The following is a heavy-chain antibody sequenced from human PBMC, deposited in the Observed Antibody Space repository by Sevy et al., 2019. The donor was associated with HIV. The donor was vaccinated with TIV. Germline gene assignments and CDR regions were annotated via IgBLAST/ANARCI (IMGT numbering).Heavy chain of an antibody. Sequence: GGSLRLSCAASGFTFSTYGMLWVRQAPGKGLEWVASISYDGSNKYYADSVKGRFTISRENSKNTLYLQMNSLRAEDTAVYYCAKGRDYYDQNLDYWGQGTLVTVSS. D-gene: IGHD3-22*01. CDR3: AKGRDYYDQNLDY. CDR1: GFTFSTYG. V-gene: IGHV3-30*18. CDR2: ISYDGSNK. J-gene: IGHJ4*02.